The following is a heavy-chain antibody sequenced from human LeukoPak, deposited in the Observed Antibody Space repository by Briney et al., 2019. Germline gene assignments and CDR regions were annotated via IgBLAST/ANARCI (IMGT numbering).Heavy chain of an antibody. CDR2: ISAYNGNT. D-gene: IGHD2-2*01. CDR1: GYTFTSYG. Sequence: ASVKVSCKASGYTFTSYGISWVRQAPGQGLEWTGWISAYNGNTNYAQKLQGRVTMTTDTSTSTAYMELRSLRSDDTAVYYCAREFGPRGNIVVVPAARDYYGMDVWAKGPRSPSP. J-gene: IGHJ6*02. CDR3: AREFGPRGNIVVVPAARDYYGMDV. V-gene: IGHV1-18*01.